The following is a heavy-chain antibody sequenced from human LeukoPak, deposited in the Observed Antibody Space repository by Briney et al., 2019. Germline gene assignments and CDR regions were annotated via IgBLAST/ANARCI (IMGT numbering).Heavy chain of an antibody. CDR1: GFTFSKYW. CDR3: ASGRQLGY. Sequence: GGSLRLSCAASGFTFSKYWMSWVPEAPGKGLEWVAHIKEDGSEKYYVDSVKGRFTISRDNARNSLYLQMNSLRAEDTAVYYCASGRQLGYWGQGTLVTVSS. CDR2: IKEDGSEK. J-gene: IGHJ4*02. V-gene: IGHV3-7*01. D-gene: IGHD6-13*01.